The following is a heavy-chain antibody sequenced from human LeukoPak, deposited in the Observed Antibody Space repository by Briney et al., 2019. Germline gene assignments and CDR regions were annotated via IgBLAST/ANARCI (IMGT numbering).Heavy chain of an antibody. Sequence: SETLSLTYTVSGGSISSYYWSWIRQPPGKGLEWIGYIYYSGSTNYNPSLKSRVTISVDTSKNQFSLKLSSVTAADTAVYYCARAYYDILTGYYSWFDPWGQGTLVTVSS. V-gene: IGHV4-59*01. J-gene: IGHJ5*02. CDR2: IYYSGST. D-gene: IGHD3-9*01. CDR3: ARAYYDILTGYYSWFDP. CDR1: GGSISSYY.